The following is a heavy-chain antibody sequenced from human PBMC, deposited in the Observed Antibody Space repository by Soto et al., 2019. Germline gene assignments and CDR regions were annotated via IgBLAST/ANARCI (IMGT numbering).Heavy chain of an antibody. CDR1: GGSISSGGYY. CDR3: ARDRDFWSGSNWFDP. D-gene: IGHD3-3*01. CDR2: IYYSGST. Sequence: PSETLSLTCIVSGGSISSGGYYWSWIRQHPGKGLEWIGYIYYSGSTYYNPSLKSRVTISVDTSKNQFSLKLSSVTAADTAVYYCARDRDFWSGSNWFDPWGQGTLVTVSS. J-gene: IGHJ5*02. V-gene: IGHV4-31*03.